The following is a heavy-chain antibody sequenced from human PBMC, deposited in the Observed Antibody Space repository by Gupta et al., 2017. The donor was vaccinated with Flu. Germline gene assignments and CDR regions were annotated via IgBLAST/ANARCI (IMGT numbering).Heavy chain of an antibody. CDR1: GGPISSNY. CDR3: ARGPDSGYDGFDY. Sequence: QVQLQESGPGLVKPSETLSLICPVSGGPISSNYWSWIRQPPGKGLEWIGYIYYSGTTHYNSSLKSRVTISVDRSKNQFSLNLRSVTAADTAVYYCARGPDSGYDGFDYWGQGTLVTVSS. D-gene: IGHD5-12*01. CDR2: IYYSGTT. V-gene: IGHV4-59*01. J-gene: IGHJ4*02.